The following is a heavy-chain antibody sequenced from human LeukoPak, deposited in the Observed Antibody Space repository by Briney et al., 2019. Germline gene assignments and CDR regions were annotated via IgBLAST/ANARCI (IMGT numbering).Heavy chain of an antibody. CDR1: GFTFSGST. CDR2: IRSRAHSSAT. Sequence: GGSLRLSCAASGFTFSGSTMHWVRQASGKGLEWVGRIRSRAHSSATAYAASGKGRCTISRDDLKNTAYLQMTSLKTEDTAVYYCTSGITSWGQGTLVTVSS. D-gene: IGHD3-3*01. CDR3: TSGITS. J-gene: IGHJ5*02. V-gene: IGHV3-73*01.